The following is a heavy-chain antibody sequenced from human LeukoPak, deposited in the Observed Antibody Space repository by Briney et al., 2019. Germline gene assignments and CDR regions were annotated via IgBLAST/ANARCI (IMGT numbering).Heavy chain of an antibody. CDR2: IKQDGSEK. D-gene: IGHD6-19*01. V-gene: IGHV3-7*04. Sequence: AGSLRLSCAASGFTFSTYWMNWVRQAPGKGLEWVANIKQDGSEKYYVDSVKGRFTISRDNAKNSLYLQMNSLRAEDTAVYYCARQRDSSGWYLGAFDIWGQGTMVTVSS. J-gene: IGHJ3*02. CDR1: GFTFSTYW. CDR3: ARQRDSSGWYLGAFDI.